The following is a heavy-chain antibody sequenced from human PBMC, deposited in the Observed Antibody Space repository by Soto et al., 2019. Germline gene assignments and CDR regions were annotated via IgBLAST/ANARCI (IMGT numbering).Heavy chain of an antibody. J-gene: IGHJ4*02. CDR2: TNSDGTDS. D-gene: IGHD3-22*01. CDR3: AKSLYYYDSSPLDH. Sequence: SLRLSCAAAGFDFEDYAMHWVRQAQGKGLEWVSLTNSDGTDSYYVDSVKGRFTISRDNAKRTLYLQMDRLRPEDTALYFCAKSLYYYDSSPLDHWGQGTLVTVSS. CDR1: GFDFEDYA. V-gene: IGHV3-43D*04.